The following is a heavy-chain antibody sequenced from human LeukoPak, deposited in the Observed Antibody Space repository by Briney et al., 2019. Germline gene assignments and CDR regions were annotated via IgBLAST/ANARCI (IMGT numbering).Heavy chain of an antibody. CDR3: ARGSRGYSYGSHYYYMDV. Sequence: SETLSLTCAVYGGSFSGYYWSWIRQPPGKGLEWIGEINHSGSTNYNPSLKSRVTISVDTSKNQFSLKLSSVTAADTAVYYCARGSRGYSYGSHYYYMDVWGEGTTVTVSS. D-gene: IGHD5-18*01. V-gene: IGHV4-34*01. J-gene: IGHJ6*03. CDR2: INHSGST. CDR1: GGSFSGYY.